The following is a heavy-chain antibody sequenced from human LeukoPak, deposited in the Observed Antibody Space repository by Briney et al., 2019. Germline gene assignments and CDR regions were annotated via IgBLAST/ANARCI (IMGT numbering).Heavy chain of an antibody. CDR1: GFSFCSYS. D-gene: IGHD6-19*01. Sequence: KTGGSLRLSCAASGFSFCSYSMNWVRQAPGKGLEWVSSISSSSTFISYADSVKGRFTISRDNAKNSLYLQMNSLTAEDTAVYYCARDRSVAGTVDYWGQGTLVTVSS. V-gene: IGHV3-21*01. CDR2: ISSSSTFI. J-gene: IGHJ4*02. CDR3: ARDRSVAGTVDY.